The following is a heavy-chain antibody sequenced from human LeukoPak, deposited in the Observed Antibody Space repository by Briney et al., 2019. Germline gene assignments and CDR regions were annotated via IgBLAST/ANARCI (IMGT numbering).Heavy chain of an antibody. CDR2: ISSSSSYI. CDR1: GFTFSSYS. D-gene: IGHD3-22*01. Sequence: GGSLRLSCAASGFTFSSYSMNWVRKAPGKGLEWVSSISSSSSYIYYADSVKGRFTISRDNAKNSLYLQMNSLRAEDTAVYYCARDLENPYYYDSSGYPMAYWGQGTLVTVSS. V-gene: IGHV3-21*01. J-gene: IGHJ4*02. CDR3: ARDLENPYYYDSSGYPMAY.